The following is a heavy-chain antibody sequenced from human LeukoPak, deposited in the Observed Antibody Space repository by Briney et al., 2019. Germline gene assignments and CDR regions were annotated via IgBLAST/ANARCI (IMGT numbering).Heavy chain of an antibody. Sequence: ASVKVSCTASGYTFTSYDINWVRQATGQGREWMGWMNPNSGNTGYAQKFQGRVTMTRNTSISTAYMELSSLRSEDTAVYYCARGSRIAVAGTGDYWGQGTLVTVSS. CDR1: GYTFTSYD. J-gene: IGHJ4*02. D-gene: IGHD6-19*01. CDR2: MNPNSGNT. CDR3: ARGSRIAVAGTGDY. V-gene: IGHV1-8*01.